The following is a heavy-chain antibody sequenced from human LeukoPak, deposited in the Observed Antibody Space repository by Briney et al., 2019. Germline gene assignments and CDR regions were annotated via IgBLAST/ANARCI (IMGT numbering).Heavy chain of an antibody. CDR2: ISSSGSTI. V-gene: IGHV3-48*03. D-gene: IGHD3-22*01. Sequence: GGSLRLSCAASGFTFSSYEMNWVRQAPGKGLEWVSYISSSGSTIYYADSVKGRFTISRDNAKNSLYLQMNSLRAEDTAVYYCARFDYYDSSGYYLGDAFDIWGQGTMVTVSS. CDR3: ARFDYYDSSGYYLGDAFDI. J-gene: IGHJ3*02. CDR1: GFTFSSYE.